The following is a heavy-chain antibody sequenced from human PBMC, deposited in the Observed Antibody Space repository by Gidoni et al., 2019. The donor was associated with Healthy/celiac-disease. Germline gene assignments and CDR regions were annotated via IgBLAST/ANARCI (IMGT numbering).Heavy chain of an antibody. CDR1: GYSISSGYY. Sequence: QVQLQESGPGLVKPSETLSLTCVVSGYSISSGYYWGWIRPPPGKGLEWIGSIYHSGSTYYNPSLKSRVTISVDTSKNQFSLKLRSVTAADTAVYYCARDPVTRGAVAIYGGWIDPWGQGTLVTVSS. V-gene: IGHV4-38-2*02. CDR2: IYHSGST. D-gene: IGHD6-19*01. J-gene: IGHJ5*02. CDR3: ARDPVTRGAVAIYGGWIDP.